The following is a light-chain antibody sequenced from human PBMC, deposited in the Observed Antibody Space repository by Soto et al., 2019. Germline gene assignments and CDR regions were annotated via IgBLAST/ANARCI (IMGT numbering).Light chain of an antibody. CDR1: SSDIGGYNY. J-gene: IGLJ1*01. CDR3: RSFTFTSTF. CDR2: YVT. Sequence: QSVLTQPASVSGSPGQSITISCTGTSSDIGGYNYVSWYQQHPGKAPKLIINYVTDRPSGASNRFSGSKSGNTASLTISGLQPEDEADYYCRSFTFTSTFFGXGTKVTVL. V-gene: IGLV2-14*03.